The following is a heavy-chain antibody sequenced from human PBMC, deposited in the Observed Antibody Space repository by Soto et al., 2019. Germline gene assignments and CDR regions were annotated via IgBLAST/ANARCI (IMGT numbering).Heavy chain of an antibody. CDR2: IYPGDSET. CDR3: ARGFTGSDSRFDP. Sequence: GESLQISCKGSGYKFATYWVACVRQMPGRGLEWMGIIYPGDSETIYSSSFRGHVTISADKSLNTAYLQWDSLTASDSAIYYCARGFTGSDSRFDPWGKGTVVTVSS. V-gene: IGHV5-51*01. J-gene: IGHJ5*02. CDR1: GYKFATYW. D-gene: IGHD5-18*01.